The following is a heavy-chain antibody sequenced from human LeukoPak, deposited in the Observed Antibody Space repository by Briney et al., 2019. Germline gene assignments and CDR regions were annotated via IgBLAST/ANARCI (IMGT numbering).Heavy chain of an antibody. CDR2: IYSGGST. J-gene: IGHJ4*02. Sequence: GGSLRLSCAASGFIVSNNYMNWVRQAPGKGLEWVSVIYSGGSTYYGDSVKGRFTISRDNSKNTVHLQMNDLRPEDTAVYYCARSWDARLNFDYWGQRVLVTVSS. V-gene: IGHV3-66*02. CDR3: ARSWDARLNFDY. D-gene: IGHD1-26*01. CDR1: GFIVSNNY.